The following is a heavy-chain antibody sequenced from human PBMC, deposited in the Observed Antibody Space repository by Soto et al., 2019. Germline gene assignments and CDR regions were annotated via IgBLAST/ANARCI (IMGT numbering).Heavy chain of an antibody. CDR1: EGTFSSYG. J-gene: IGHJ6*02. V-gene: IGHV1-69*12. Sequence: QVHLVQSGAEVKKSGSSVKVSCKASEGTFSSYGINWVRQAPGQGLEWMGRIIPIFNVSDFAQTFQDRVTITAEESTSTAYMELSSLRSDDTAVYYCARDNGDSSYYYYGMDVRGQGTTVTVSS. CDR2: IIPIFNVS. CDR3: ARDNGDSSYYYYGMDV. D-gene: IGHD4-17*01.